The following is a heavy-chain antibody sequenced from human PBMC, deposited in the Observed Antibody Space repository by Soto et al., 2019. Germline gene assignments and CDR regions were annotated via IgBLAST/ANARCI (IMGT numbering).Heavy chain of an antibody. Sequence: SETLSLTCTVYGDSITNNHWWTWVRQSPGKGPEMIGEIYHTGHANYNPSLNSRVAISVDKSKNQFSLTLNSVTAADTAVYYCASKLGPYYYGLDVWGQGTTVS. CDR1: GDSITNNHW. D-gene: IGHD3-16*01. CDR3: ASKLGPYYYGLDV. CDR2: IYHTGHA. V-gene: IGHV4-4*02. J-gene: IGHJ6*02.